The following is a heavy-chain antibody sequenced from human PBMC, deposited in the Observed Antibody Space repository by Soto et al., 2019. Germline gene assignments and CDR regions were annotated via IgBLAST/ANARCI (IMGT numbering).Heavy chain of an antibody. V-gene: IGHV3-30*18. CDR1: GFTFSTYG. CDR2: ISYDGTNK. CDR3: AKDLQSYGDYDYYCYGMDV. D-gene: IGHD4-17*01. Sequence: VQLVESGGGEVQPGRSLTISCAASGFTFSTYGMHWVRQTPGKGLEWVAVISYDGTNKFYSDSVKGRFTISRDNFKNTLTLQTNSLRADDTAVYSCAKDLQSYGDYDYYCYGMDVWGLGTRVTVSS. J-gene: IGHJ6*02.